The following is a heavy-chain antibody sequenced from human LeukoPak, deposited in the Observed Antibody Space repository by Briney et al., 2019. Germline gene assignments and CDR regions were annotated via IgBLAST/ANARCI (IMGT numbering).Heavy chain of an antibody. CDR1: GFTFDDYA. J-gene: IGHJ4*02. CDR3: AKDPYYDSTPYYFDY. Sequence: PGRSLRLSCAASGFTFDDYAMHWVRQAPGKGLEWVSGISWNSGSIGYADSVKGRFTISRDNAKNSLYLQMNSLRAEDTALYYCAKDPYYDSTPYYFDYWGQGTLVTVSS. V-gene: IGHV3-9*01. CDR2: ISWNSGSI. D-gene: IGHD3-22*01.